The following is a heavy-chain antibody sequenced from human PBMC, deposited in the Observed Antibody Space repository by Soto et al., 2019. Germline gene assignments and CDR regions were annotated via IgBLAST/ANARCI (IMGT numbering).Heavy chain of an antibody. CDR3: ARGGYYYGSGSYDGMDV. D-gene: IGHD3-10*01. CDR1: GGSISSGDYY. Sequence: RSLTCTGSGGSISSGDYYWSWIRQPPGKGLEWIGYIYYSGSTYYNPSLKSRVTISVDTSKNQFSLKLSSVTAADTAVYYCARGGYYYGSGSYDGMDVWGQGTTVTVSS. CDR2: IYYSGST. V-gene: IGHV4-30-4*01. J-gene: IGHJ6*02.